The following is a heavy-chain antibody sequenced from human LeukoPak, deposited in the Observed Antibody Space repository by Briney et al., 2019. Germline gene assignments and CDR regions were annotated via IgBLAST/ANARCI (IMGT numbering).Heavy chain of an antibody. D-gene: IGHD6-19*01. Sequence: GASVKVSCKASGYTYTSYGISSVRQAPGQGLEWMGWISAHNGKTNYAQKLQGRVTMTTDTSTSTAYMELRSLRSDDTAVYYCARGVAGTEMYYFDYWGQGTLVTVSS. CDR2: ISAHNGKT. CDR3: ARGVAGTEMYYFDY. V-gene: IGHV1-18*01. CDR1: GYTYTSYG. J-gene: IGHJ4*02.